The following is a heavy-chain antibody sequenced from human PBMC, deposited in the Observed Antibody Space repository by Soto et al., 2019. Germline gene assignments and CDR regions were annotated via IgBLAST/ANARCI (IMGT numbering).Heavy chain of an antibody. Sequence: QITLKESGPTLVKPTQTLTLTCTFSGFSLSTSGVGVDWIRQPPGKALEWLALIYWDDEKRYSPSLKSRLTIAKDTSKNQVDLTMNNMDPVDTATYYCAHRRTLISGDAFYIWGQGTMVTVSS. J-gene: IGHJ3*02. CDR1: GFSLSTSGVG. CDR3: AHRRTLISGDAFYI. V-gene: IGHV2-5*02. CDR2: IYWDDEK. D-gene: IGHD3-16*01.